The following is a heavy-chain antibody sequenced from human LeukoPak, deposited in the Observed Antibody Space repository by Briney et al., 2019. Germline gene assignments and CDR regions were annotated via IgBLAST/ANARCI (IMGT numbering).Heavy chain of an antibody. D-gene: IGHD1-14*01. V-gene: IGHV3-48*04. CDR1: GFTFNGYG. J-gene: IGHJ1*01. CDR3: ARDQAEVAKAGQTPEYFQH. Sequence: GGSLRLSCAASGFTFNGYGMNWVRQAPGKGLEWVSYISSITSTIHDSDSVKGRFTISRDNAKTSLYLQMNSLRAEDTAVYYCARDQAEVAKAGQTPEYFQHWGQGTLVTVSS. CDR2: ISSITSTI.